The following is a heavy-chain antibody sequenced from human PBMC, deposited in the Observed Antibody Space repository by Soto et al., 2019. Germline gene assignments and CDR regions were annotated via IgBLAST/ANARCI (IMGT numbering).Heavy chain of an antibody. CDR2: ISWNSGSI. Sequence: GGSLRLSCAASGFTFDDYAMHWVRQAPGKGLEWVSGISWNSGSIGYADSVKGRFTISRDNAKNSLYLQMNSLRAEDTALYYCAKDISRGIYSSSWYGGSDYWGQGTLVTVS. J-gene: IGHJ4*02. V-gene: IGHV3-9*01. CDR1: GFTFDDYA. CDR3: AKDISRGIYSSSWYGGSDY. D-gene: IGHD6-13*01.